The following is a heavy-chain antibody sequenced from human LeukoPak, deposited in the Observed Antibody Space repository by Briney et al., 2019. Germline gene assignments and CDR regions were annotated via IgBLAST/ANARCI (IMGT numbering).Heavy chain of an antibody. Sequence: GGSLRLSCAASGFTFSSYSMNWVRQAPGKGLEWVSSISSSSSYIYYADSVKGRFTISRDNAENSLYLQMNSLRAEDTAVYYCARDRKEWLHYYYYMDVWGKGTTVTVSS. V-gene: IGHV3-21*01. CDR3: ARDRKEWLHYYYYMDV. J-gene: IGHJ6*03. D-gene: IGHD3-3*01. CDR2: ISSSSSYI. CDR1: GFTFSSYS.